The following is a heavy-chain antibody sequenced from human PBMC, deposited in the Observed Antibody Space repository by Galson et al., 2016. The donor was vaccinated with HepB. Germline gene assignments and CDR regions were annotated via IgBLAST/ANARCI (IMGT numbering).Heavy chain of an antibody. Sequence: SLRLSCAASGFTFSRAWMNWVRQAPGKGLEWVGRLKSYTDGGTTEYAAPMKGRFTFSRDESNNRLYLQMNSLKTEDTAVYYCTTSSTRGYTYGPSAYWGRGTLVAVSS. D-gene: IGHD5-18*01. CDR3: TTSSTRGYTYGPSAY. V-gene: IGHV3-15*01. CDR1: GFTFSRAW. CDR2: LKSYTDGGTT. J-gene: IGHJ4*02.